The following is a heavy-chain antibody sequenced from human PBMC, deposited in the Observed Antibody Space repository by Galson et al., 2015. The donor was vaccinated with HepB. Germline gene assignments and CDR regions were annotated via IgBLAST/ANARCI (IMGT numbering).Heavy chain of an antibody. V-gene: IGHV6-1*01. CDR3: ARRAWGSTSDGLDV. J-gene: IGHJ6*02. D-gene: IGHD6-6*01. CDR2: TYYRSKWYN. CDR1: GDSVSSNSAA. Sequence: CAISGDSVSSNSAAWNWIRQSPSRGLEWLGRTYYRSKWYNDYGVSVKSRITINPDTSKNQFSLQLNSVTPEDTGVYYCARRAWGSTSDGLDVWGQGTTVTVSS.